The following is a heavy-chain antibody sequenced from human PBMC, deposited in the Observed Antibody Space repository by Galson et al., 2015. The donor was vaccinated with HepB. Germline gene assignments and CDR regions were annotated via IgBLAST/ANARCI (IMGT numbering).Heavy chain of an antibody. CDR3: ARDLRWGNSDY. V-gene: IGHV3-30-3*01. D-gene: IGHD4-23*01. CDR2: ISHDGSTK. CDR1: GFTFSSYP. Sequence: SLRLSCAASGFTFSSYPMHWVRQAPGKGLKCVAFISHDGSTKYYADSVKGRFTISRDNSKNTLDLQMDSLGTEDTAVYFCARDLRWGNSDYWGQGTLVTVSS. J-gene: IGHJ4*02.